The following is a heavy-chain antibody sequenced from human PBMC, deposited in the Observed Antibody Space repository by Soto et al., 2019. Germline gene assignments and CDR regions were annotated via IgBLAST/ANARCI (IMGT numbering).Heavy chain of an antibody. CDR1: GFTFSDYW. CDR2: INRDGSVT. Sequence: EVQLVQSGGGLLQPGGSLRLSCAASGFTFSDYWMYWVRQGPGEGLVWASRINRDGSVTNYVDSVQGRFTISRDNAKNTLYLKINSLRVEDTAVYYCARASMGTLEYWGQGSLVTVSS. V-gene: IGHV3-74*01. J-gene: IGHJ4*02. CDR3: ARASMGTLEY. D-gene: IGHD7-27*01.